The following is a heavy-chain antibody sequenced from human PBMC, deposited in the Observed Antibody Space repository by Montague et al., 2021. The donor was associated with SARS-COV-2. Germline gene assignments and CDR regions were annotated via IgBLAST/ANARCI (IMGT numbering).Heavy chain of an antibody. Sequence: SETLSLTCTVSGDSVSSSDHYWGWIRQPPGKGLDWLGIVYYSGYTYYTPSVSDRVTIAIDESKNQFSLKLNTLTATDTAIYHCARRSLREDYLDVWGQGTLLTVSS. CDR2: VYYSGYT. J-gene: IGHJ4*02. CDR3: ARRSLREDYLDV. V-gene: IGHV4-39*01. D-gene: IGHD4-17*01. CDR1: GDSVSSSDHY.